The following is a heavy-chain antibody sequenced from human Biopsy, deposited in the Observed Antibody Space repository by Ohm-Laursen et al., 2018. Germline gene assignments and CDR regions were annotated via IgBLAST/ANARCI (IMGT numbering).Heavy chain of an antibody. Sequence: GASVKVSCKASGYAFIGSYIHWVRQAPGQGLEWMGWVNPDSGGTHYAQTFQGRVTMTRDTSASTAYMDLSRLTSNDTAVYYCARAGVGSDGTDSYYYGMGVWGPGTTVTVSS. CDR1: GYAFIGSY. D-gene: IGHD5-24*01. J-gene: IGHJ6*02. CDR3: ARAGVGSDGTDSYYYGMGV. CDR2: VNPDSGGT. V-gene: IGHV1-2*02.